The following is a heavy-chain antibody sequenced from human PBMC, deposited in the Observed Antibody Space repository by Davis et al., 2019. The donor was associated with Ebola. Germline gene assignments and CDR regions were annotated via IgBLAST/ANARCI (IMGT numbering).Heavy chain of an antibody. CDR2: IIPIFGTA. CDR3: AREGIYDFWSGSLYYYYGMDV. D-gene: IGHD3-3*01. CDR1: GGTFSSYA. J-gene: IGHJ6*02. Sequence: SVKVSCKASGGTFSSYAISWVRQAPGQGLEWMGGIIPIFGTANYAQKFQGRVTITADESTSTAYMELSSLRSEDTAVYYCAREGIYDFWSGSLYYYYGMDVWGQGTTVTVSS. V-gene: IGHV1-69*13.